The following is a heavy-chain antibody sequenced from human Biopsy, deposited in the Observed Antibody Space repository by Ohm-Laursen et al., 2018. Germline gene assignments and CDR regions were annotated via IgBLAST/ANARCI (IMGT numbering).Heavy chain of an antibody. Sequence: SLRLSCTAPGFTYTNYAMSWVRQAPGKGLEWVSAITTSGETTYYTDPVKGRFTISRDNSKNTLYLRMNSLRAEDTAVYYCAKPADSYGSEFYFDYWGQGTLVTVSS. D-gene: IGHD4-17*01. V-gene: IGHV3-23*01. CDR3: AKPADSYGSEFYFDY. J-gene: IGHJ4*02. CDR1: GFTYTNYA. CDR2: ITTSGETT.